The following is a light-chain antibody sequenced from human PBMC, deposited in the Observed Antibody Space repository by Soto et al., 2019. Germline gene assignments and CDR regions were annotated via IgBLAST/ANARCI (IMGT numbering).Light chain of an antibody. Sequence: QSALTQPASVSGSPGQSITISCTGTSSDVGDYKLVSWYQQHPGKVPKLMIYEVRNRPSGVSNRFSGSKSGNTASLTISGIQAEDEADYYCTSYTTSSIPVVFGGGTKVTVL. CDR2: EVR. CDR1: SSDVGDYKL. J-gene: IGLJ2*01. V-gene: IGLV2-14*01. CDR3: TSYTTSSIPVV.